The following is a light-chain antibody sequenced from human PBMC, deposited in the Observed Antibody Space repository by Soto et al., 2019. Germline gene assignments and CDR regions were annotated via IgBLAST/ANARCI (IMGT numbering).Light chain of an antibody. V-gene: IGKV3-20*01. CDR3: QHYGNPPMYT. CDR2: GAS. Sequence: PGERATLSCRASQSVSSSSLAWYQQKPGQAPRLLIYGASSRATGIPDRFSGSESGTDFTLTISRLEPEDFAVYYCQHYGNPPMYTFGQGTKLEIK. J-gene: IGKJ2*01. CDR1: QSVSSSS.